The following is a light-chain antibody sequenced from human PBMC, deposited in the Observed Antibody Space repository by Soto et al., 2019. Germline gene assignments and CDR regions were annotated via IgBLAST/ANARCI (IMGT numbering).Light chain of an antibody. J-gene: IGLJ1*01. CDR2: DVN. Sequence: QSVLTQPASVSGSPGQSITISCTGTSRDVGGYDYVSWYQQYPGKAPKLMIFDVNNRPSGVSDRFSGSKSANTASLTISGLQSEDEADYYCSSYTSSGIYVFGTGTRSPS. CDR3: SSYTSSGIYV. CDR1: SRDVGGYDY. V-gene: IGLV2-14*03.